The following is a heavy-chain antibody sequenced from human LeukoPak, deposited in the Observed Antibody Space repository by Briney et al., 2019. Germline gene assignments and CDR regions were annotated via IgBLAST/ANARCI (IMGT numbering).Heavy chain of an antibody. J-gene: IGHJ4*02. CDR2: KKQEGSEI. CDR1: GFTFSIYY. D-gene: IGHD5-24*01. CDR3: ATIARDGYNYFFDY. V-gene: IGHV3-7*05. Sequence: GGTLRLSCAASGFTFSIYYMSWVRHAPGKGLGGVANKKQEGSEIYYVDSVKGRFTISRDNAQNSLYLQMNSLRAEDTAVYYCATIARDGYNYFFDYWGPGTLVTVSS.